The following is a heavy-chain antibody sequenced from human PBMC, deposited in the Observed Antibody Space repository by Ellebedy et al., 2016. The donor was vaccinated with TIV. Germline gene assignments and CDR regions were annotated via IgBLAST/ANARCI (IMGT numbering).Heavy chain of an antibody. CDR3: ARTFQLRYFDWLSHQTYNWFDP. D-gene: IGHD3-9*01. V-gene: IGHV1-18*01. J-gene: IGHJ5*02. CDR2: ISAYNGNT. Sequence: AASVKVSCKASGYTFTSYGISWVRQAPGQGLEWMGWISAYNGNTNYAQKLQGRVTMTTDTSTSTAYMELRSLRSDDTAVYYCARTFQLRYFDWLSHQTYNWFDPWGQGTLVTVSS. CDR1: GYTFTSYG.